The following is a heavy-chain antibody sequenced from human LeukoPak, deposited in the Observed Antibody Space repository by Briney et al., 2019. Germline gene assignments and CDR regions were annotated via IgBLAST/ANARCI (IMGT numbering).Heavy chain of an antibody. J-gene: IGHJ4*02. V-gene: IGHV4-30-2*03. CDR2: ISSSGST. CDR1: GGSTSTGDYY. D-gene: IGHD1-26*01. CDR3: ARRTSNPVGAIDC. Sequence: PSQTLYLTCTVSGGSTSTGDYYRSWIRQPPGKGLESIGAISSSGSTYYNPSLKSRVTISVDSSKNQFSLKLSSVTAADTAVYYCARRTSNPVGAIDCWGQGTLVTVSS.